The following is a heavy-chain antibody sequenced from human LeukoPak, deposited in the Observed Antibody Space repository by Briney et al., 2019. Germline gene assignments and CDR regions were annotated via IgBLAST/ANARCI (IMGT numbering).Heavy chain of an antibody. Sequence: GGSLRLSCAASGFTVSSNYMSWVRQAPGKGLEWVSAISGSGGSTYYADSVKGRFTISRDNSKNTLYLQMNSLRAEDTAVYYCARDPKPKNYGGNTPGWFDPWGQGTLVTVSS. CDR3: ARDPKPKNYGGNTPGWFDP. CDR2: ISGSGGST. CDR1: GFTVSSNY. V-gene: IGHV3-23*01. D-gene: IGHD4-23*01. J-gene: IGHJ5*02.